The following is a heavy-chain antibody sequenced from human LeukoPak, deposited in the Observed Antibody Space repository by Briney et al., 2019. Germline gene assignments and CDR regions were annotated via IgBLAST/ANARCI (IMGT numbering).Heavy chain of an antibody. CDR2: ISASGGST. D-gene: IGHD2-15*01. V-gene: IGHV3-23*01. Sequence: PGGSLRLSCAVSGFTISSYGMSWVRQAPGKGLEWVSAISASGGSTYYADSVKGRFTISRDNSKNTLYLQMNSLRAEDTAVYYCAKTKLGYCSGGSCYSRHYRLDYWGQGTLVTVSS. CDR3: AKTKLGYCSGGSCYSRHYRLDY. CDR1: GFTISSYG. J-gene: IGHJ4*02.